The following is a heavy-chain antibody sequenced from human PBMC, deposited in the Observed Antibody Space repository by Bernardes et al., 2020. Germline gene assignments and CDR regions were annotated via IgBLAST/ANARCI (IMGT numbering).Heavy chain of an antibody. CDR2: IHPSGSV. D-gene: IGHD1-26*01. J-gene: IGHJ4*02. Sequence: SETLSLTCTVSGVSITNNNWWMWVRQSPGKGLEWIGEIHPSGSVNYNPSLKSRVIMSIDNSRSQFSLSLTFVTAADTAVYYCAREPKSGTYRGFDYWGQGALVTVSS. CDR1: GVSITNNNW. V-gene: IGHV4-4*02. CDR3: AREPKSGTYRGFDY.